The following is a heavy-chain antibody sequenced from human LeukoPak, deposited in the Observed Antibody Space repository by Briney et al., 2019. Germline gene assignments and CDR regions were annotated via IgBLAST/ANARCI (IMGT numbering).Heavy chain of an antibody. Sequence: SVKVSCKASGGTFISYAISWVRQAPGQGLEWMGRIIPILGIANYAQKFQGRVTITADKSTSTAYMELSSLRSEDTAVYYCARDEGPRYSGSYYPFDYWGQGTLVTVSS. CDR2: IIPILGIA. V-gene: IGHV1-69*04. CDR3: ARDEGPRYSGSYYPFDY. J-gene: IGHJ4*02. D-gene: IGHD1-26*01. CDR1: GGTFISYA.